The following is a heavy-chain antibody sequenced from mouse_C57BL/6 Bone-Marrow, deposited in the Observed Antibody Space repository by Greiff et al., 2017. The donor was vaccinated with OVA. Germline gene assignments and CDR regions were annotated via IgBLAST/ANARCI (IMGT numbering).Heavy chain of an antibody. CDR1: GYAFSSSW. CDR3: ARQLRLRSY. Sequence: QVQLKESGPELVKPGASVKISCKASGYAFSSSWMNWVKQRPGKGLEWIGRIYPGDGDTNYNGKFKGKATLTADKSSSTAYMQLSSLTSEDSAVYFCARQLRLRSYWGQGTTLTVSS. D-gene: IGHD3-2*02. V-gene: IGHV1-82*01. CDR2: IYPGDGDT. J-gene: IGHJ2*01.